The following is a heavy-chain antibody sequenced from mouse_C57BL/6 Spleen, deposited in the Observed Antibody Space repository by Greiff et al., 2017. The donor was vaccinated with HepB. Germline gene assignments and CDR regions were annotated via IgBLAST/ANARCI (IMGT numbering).Heavy chain of an antibody. CDR1: GFTFSSYA. J-gene: IGHJ2*01. V-gene: IGHV5-4*01. D-gene: IGHD2-5*01. CDR2: ISDGGSYT. CDR3: ARGSNYDY. Sequence: VQLKESGGGLVKPGGFLKLSCAASGFTFSSYAMSWVRQTPEKRLEWVATISDGGSYTYYPVNVKGRFTISRDNAKNYLYLQMSHLKSEDTAMYYCARGSNYDYWGQGTTRTVSS.